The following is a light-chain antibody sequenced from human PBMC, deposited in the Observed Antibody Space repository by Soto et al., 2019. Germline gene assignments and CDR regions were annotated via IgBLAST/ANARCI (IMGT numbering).Light chain of an antibody. CDR2: DAS. J-gene: IGKJ3*01. V-gene: IGKV3-11*01. CDR3: QNRNNRPFS. CDR1: QSVNNY. Sequence: EIVLTQSPATLSLSPGERATLSCRASQSVNNYLAWYQQRPGQAPRLLIYDASNRATGIPARFSGSGSGTDFTLTISSLEPEDFAVYYCQNRNNRPFSFGPGTTVDIK.